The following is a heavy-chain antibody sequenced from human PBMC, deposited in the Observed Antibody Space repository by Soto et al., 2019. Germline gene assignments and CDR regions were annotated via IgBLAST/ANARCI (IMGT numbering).Heavy chain of an antibody. Sequence: SGPTLVNPTQTLTLTCTFSGFSLCTSGVGVGWIRQPPGKALEWLALIYWNDDKRYSPSLKSRLTITKDTSKNQVVLTMTNMDPVDTATYYCAHSQAIAAAGGYFQHWGQGTLVTVSS. CDR2: IYWNDDK. J-gene: IGHJ1*01. D-gene: IGHD6-13*01. V-gene: IGHV2-5*01. CDR3: AHSQAIAAAGGYFQH. CDR1: GFSLCTSGVG.